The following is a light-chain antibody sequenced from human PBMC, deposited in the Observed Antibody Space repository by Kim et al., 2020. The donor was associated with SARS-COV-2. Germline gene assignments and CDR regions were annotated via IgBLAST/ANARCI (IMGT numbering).Light chain of an antibody. CDR3: SSYAGSNNYV. J-gene: IGLJ1*01. CDR1: SSDVGGYNY. Sequence: GQSVTISCTGTSSDVGGYNYVSWYQQHPGKAPKLMIYEVSKRPSGVPDRFSGSKSGNTASLTVSGLQAEDEAHYYCSSYAGSNNYVFGTGTKVTVL. V-gene: IGLV2-8*01. CDR2: EVS.